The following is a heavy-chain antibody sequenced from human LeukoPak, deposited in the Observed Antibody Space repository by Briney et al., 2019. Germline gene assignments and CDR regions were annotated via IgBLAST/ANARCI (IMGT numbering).Heavy chain of an antibody. CDR3: ARGGIFSPNAFDI. Sequence: PSETLSLTCAVYGGSFSGYYWSWIRQPPGKGLEWIGYIYYSGSTYYNPSLKSRVTISVDTSKNQFSLKLSSVTAADTAVYYCARGGIFSPNAFDIWGQGTMVTVSS. D-gene: IGHD3-9*01. CDR1: GGSFSGYY. J-gene: IGHJ3*02. CDR2: IYYSGST. V-gene: IGHV4-59*12.